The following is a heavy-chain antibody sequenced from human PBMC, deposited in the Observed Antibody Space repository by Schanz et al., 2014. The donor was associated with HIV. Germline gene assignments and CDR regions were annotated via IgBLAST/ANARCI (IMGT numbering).Heavy chain of an antibody. Sequence: VQLLESGGGLVQPGGSLRLSCAASGFTFSSYGIHWVRQAPGKGLEWVAVVSYDGSNKYYADSVKGRFTISRDNSKNTLYLQMNSLRAEDTAVYYCAKDREYCSSISCPWGGYYYYGMDVWGQGTTVTVSS. CDR2: VSYDGSNK. CDR3: AKDREYCSSISCPWGGYYYYGMDV. V-gene: IGHV3-30*18. CDR1: GFTFSSYG. J-gene: IGHJ6*02. D-gene: IGHD2-2*01.